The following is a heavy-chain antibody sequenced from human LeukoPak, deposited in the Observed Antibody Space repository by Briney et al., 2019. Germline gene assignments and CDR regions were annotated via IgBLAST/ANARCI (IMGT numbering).Heavy chain of an antibody. Sequence: EGSLRLSCATSGFTFSAYSMNWVRQAPGRGLEWVSSISGSSTYRHYADSVKGRFTMSRDNSKNTLYLQMNSLRAEDTAVYYCARDQCSGGSWPGCGVGYWGQGTLVTVSS. CDR2: ISGSSTYR. CDR1: GFTFSAYS. J-gene: IGHJ4*02. CDR3: ARDQCSGGSWPGCGVGY. D-gene: IGHD2-15*01. V-gene: IGHV3-21*04.